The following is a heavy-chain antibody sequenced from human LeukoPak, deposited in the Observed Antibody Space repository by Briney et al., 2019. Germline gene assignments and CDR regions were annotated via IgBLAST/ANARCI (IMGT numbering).Heavy chain of an antibody. J-gene: IGHJ6*03. V-gene: IGHV3-20*04. CDR3: ARAGGSGSYIYYYYYMDV. CDR1: GFTFDDYG. D-gene: IGHD3-10*01. Sequence: GGSLRLSCAASGFTFDDYGMSWVRQAPGKGLERVSGINWNGGSTGYADSVKGRFTISRDNAKNSLYLQMNSLRAEDTALYYCARAGGSGSYIYYYYYMDVWGKGTTVTVSS. CDR2: INWNGGST.